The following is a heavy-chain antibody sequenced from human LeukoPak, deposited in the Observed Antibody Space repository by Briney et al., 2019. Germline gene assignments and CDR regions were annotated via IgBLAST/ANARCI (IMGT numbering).Heavy chain of an antibody. CDR3: ARVGGSSLIT. D-gene: IGHD3-10*01. J-gene: IGHJ3*01. V-gene: IGHV1-69*13. CDR2: IIPIFGTA. CDR1: EGTFSSYA. Sequence: ASVKVSCKASEGTFSSYAISWVRQAPGQGLEWMGGIIPIFGTANYAQKFQGRVTITADESTSTAYMELSSLRSEDTAVYYCARVGGSSLITWGQGTMVTVSS.